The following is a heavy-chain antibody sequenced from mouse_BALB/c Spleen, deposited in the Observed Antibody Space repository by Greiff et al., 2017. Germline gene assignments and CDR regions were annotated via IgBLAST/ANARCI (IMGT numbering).Heavy chain of an antibody. V-gene: IGHV1S81*02. J-gene: IGHJ3*01. Sequence: QVQLQQPGAELVKPGASVTLSCKASGYTFTSYWMHWVKQRPGQGLEWIGEINPSNGRTNYTEKFKSKATLTVDKSSSPAYMQLSSLTSEDSAVYYCARGKWEWFAYWGEGTLVTVSA. CDR3: ARGKWEWFAY. CDR1: GYTFTSYW. CDR2: INPSNGRT. D-gene: IGHD4-1*01.